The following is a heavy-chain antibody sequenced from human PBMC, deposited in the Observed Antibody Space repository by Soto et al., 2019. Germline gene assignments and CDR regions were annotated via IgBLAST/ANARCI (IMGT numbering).Heavy chain of an antibody. Sequence: ASVQVSCKASGGTFSSYAISWVRPAPGQGLEWMGGIIPIFGTANYAQKFQGRVTITADESTSTAYMELSSLGSEDTAVYYCASSLRLGGLSFFDYWGQGTLVTVSS. J-gene: IGHJ4*02. D-gene: IGHD3-16*02. CDR2: IIPIFGTA. CDR1: GGTFSSYA. V-gene: IGHV1-69*13. CDR3: ASSLRLGGLSFFDY.